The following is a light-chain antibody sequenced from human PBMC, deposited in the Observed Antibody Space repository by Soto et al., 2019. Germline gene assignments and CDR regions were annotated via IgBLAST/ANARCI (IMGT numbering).Light chain of an antibody. CDR3: AAWDDSLSGVE. CDR2: RNN. J-gene: IGLJ2*01. V-gene: IGLV1-47*01. CDR1: SSNIGSNF. Sequence: QSVLTQPPSAYGTPGQRVTISCSGSSSNIGSNFIYWYQQLPGTAPKLLIYRNNERPSGVPDRFSGSKSGTSASLAISGLRSEDEADYHCAAWDDSLSGVEFGGGTKVTVL.